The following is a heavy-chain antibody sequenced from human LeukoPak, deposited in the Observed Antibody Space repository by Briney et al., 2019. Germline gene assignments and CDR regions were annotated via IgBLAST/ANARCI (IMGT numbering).Heavy chain of an antibody. CDR2: INTKSGRT. CDR1: GYSFTDYY. J-gene: IGHJ5*02. D-gene: IGHD3-3*01. Sequence: EASVRVSCKTSGYSFTDYYIHWVRQAPGQGLEWMGWINTKSGRTSSARKFQGRVTMTRDPSITTVYMDMAWLTSDDTAIHFCARADFIDAGPYLIGPWGQGTLVTVSS. CDR3: ARADFIDAGPYLIGP. V-gene: IGHV1-2*02.